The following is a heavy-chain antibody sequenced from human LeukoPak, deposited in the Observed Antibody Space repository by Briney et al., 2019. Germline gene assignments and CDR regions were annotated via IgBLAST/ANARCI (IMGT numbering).Heavy chain of an antibody. CDR2: IIPILGIA. D-gene: IGHD3-10*01. CDR1: GGTFSSYA. J-gene: IGHJ6*02. CDR3: ASAPTRITMVRGVIPAYYYGMDV. V-gene: IGHV1-69*04. Sequence: ASVKVSCKASGGTFSSYAISWVRQAPGQGLEWMGRIIPILGIANYAQKLQGRVTITADKSTSTAYMELSSLRSEDTAVYYCASAPTRITMVRGVIPAYYYGMDVWGQGTTVTVSS.